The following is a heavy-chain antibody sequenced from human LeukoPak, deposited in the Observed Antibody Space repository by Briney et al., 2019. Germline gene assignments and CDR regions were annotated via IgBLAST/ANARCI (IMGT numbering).Heavy chain of an antibody. CDR2: IIPILGIA. CDR3: ARDAAAGKFGTEYYFDY. Sequence: ASVKVSCKASGGTFSSYAISWVRQAPGQGLEWMGRIIPILGIANYAQKFQGRVTITADRSTSTAYMELSGLRSEDTAVHYCARDAAAGKFGTEYYFDYWGQGTLVTVSS. CDR1: GGTFSSYA. J-gene: IGHJ4*02. V-gene: IGHV1-69*04. D-gene: IGHD6-13*01.